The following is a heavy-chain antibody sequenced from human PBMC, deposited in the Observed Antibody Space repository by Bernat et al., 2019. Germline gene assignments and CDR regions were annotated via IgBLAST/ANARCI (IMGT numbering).Heavy chain of an antibody. CDR1: GFIVSSNY. CDR3: ARQGYDFWSGPHYYFDY. Sequence: EVQLVESGGGLVQPGGSLRLSCAASGFIVSSNYMTWVRQGPGKGLEWVSVIYSSGHTYHADSVKGRFSISRDDSKNTLYLQMNSLRAEDTAVYYCARQGYDFWSGPHYYFDYWGQGTLVTVSS. CDR2: IYSSGHT. D-gene: IGHD3-3*01. V-gene: IGHV3-66*04. J-gene: IGHJ4*02.